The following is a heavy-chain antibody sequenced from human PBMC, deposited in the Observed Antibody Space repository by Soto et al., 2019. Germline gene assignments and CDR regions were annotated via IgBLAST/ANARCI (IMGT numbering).Heavy chain of an antibody. D-gene: IGHD3-10*01. J-gene: IGHJ4*02. Sequence: QVQLVQSGAEVKKPGSSVKVSCKASCDTFNFYTINWVRQAPGLGLEWMGRFNPILSFSNSALKFQGRVTLTAEKSTSTAYMVLSSLRSEDTAIYYCATSFGSGSRAFDYWGQGALVTVSS. V-gene: IGHV1-69*02. CDR3: ATSFGSGSRAFDY. CDR1: CDTFNFYT. CDR2: FNPILSFS.